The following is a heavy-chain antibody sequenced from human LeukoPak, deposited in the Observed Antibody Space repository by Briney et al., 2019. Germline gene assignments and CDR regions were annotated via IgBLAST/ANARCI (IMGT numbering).Heavy chain of an antibody. CDR3: ARGSDTAAGLY. CDR2: IYYSGNT. CDR1: GGSISSSNYY. Sequence: PSETLSLTCTVSGGSISSSNYYWGWIRQPPGKGLEWIGSIYYSGNTYYNPSLKSRVTISVDTSKNQFSLKLTSVTAADTAVYYCARGSDTAAGLYWGQGTLVTVSS. J-gene: IGHJ4*02. D-gene: IGHD6-13*01. V-gene: IGHV4-39*01.